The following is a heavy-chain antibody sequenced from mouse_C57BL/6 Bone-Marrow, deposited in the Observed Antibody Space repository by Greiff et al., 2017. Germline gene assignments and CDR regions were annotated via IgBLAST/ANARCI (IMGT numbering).Heavy chain of an antibody. J-gene: IGHJ2*01. V-gene: IGHV3-6*01. CDR2: ISYDGSN. CDR1: GYSITSGYY. CDR3: AKNPYDGYSYYFDY. D-gene: IGHD2-3*01. Sequence: VQLQQSGPGLVKPSQSLSLTCSVTGYSITSGYYWNWIRQFPGNKLEWMGYISYDGSNNYNPSLKNRISITRDTSKNQFFLKLNSVTTEDTATYYCAKNPYDGYSYYFDYWGQGTTLTVSS.